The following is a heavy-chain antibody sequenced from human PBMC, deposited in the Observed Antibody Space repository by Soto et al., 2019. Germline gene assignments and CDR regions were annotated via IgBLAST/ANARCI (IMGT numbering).Heavy chain of an antibody. D-gene: IGHD4-17*01. CDR3: AARTTVTTDYYYYYGMDV. CDR1: GFTFSSYS. Sequence: EVQLVESGGGLVKPGGSLRLSCAASGFTFSSYSMNWVRQAPGKGLEWVSSISSSSSYIYYADSVKGRLTISRDNAKNPLYLQMNSPRDEDTAVYYGAARTTVTTDYYYYYGMDVWGQGTTVTVSS. J-gene: IGHJ6*02. CDR2: ISSSSSYI. V-gene: IGHV3-21*01.